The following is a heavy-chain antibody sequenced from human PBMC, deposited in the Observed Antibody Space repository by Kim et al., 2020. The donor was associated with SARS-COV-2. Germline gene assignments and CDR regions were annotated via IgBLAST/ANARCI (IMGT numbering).Heavy chain of an antibody. V-gene: IGHV3-23*01. J-gene: IGHJ4*02. D-gene: IGHD3-10*01. CDR3: AKDIHDSGSLPPYYFDY. Sequence: SVKGRFTRSRDNSKNTVYLQMNSLGAEDTALYYCAKDIHDSGSLPPYYFDYWGQGTLVTVSS.